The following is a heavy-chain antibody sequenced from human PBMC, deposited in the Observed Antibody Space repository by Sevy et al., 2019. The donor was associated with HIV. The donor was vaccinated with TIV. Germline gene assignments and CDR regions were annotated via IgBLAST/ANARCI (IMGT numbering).Heavy chain of an antibody. CDR1: GFTFSYYN. J-gene: IGHJ4*02. CDR3: AKDIGATGIAVVAN. D-gene: IGHD6-19*01. CDR2: ISSGSSYI. Sequence: GVSLRLSCAASGFTFSYYNMNWVRQAPGKGLEWVSSISSGSSYIFYVDSVKGRFTISRDNAKDSLFLQMNSLRAEDTALYYCAKDIGATGIAVVANWGQGIQVTVSS. V-gene: IGHV3-21*04.